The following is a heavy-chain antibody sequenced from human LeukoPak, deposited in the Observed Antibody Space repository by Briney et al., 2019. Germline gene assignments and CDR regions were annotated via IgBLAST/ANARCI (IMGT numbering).Heavy chain of an antibody. V-gene: IGHV3-23*01. CDR2: ISGSGGST. J-gene: IGHJ5*02. CDR1: GFTFSSYA. D-gene: IGHD2-2*02. Sequence: GGSLRLSCAASGFTFSSYAMSWVRQAPGKGLEWVSAISGSGGSTYYADSVKGRFTISRDNSKNTLYLQMNSLRAEDTAVYYCAKDQRIVVVPAAIRGNWFDPWGQGTLVTVSS. CDR3: AKDQRIVVVPAAIRGNWFDP.